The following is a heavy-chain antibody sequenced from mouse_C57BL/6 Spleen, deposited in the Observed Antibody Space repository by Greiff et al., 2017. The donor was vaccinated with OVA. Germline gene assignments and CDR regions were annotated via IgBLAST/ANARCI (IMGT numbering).Heavy chain of an antibody. CDR2: IWSDGST. Sequence: QVQLKESGPGLVAPSQSLSITCTVSGFSLTSYGVHWVRQPPGKGLEWLVVIWSDGSTTYNSALKSRLSISKDNSKSQVFLKMNSLQTDDTAMYYCARQGDNYYGTSARFAYWGQGTLVTVSA. D-gene: IGHD1-1*01. V-gene: IGHV2-6-1*01. CDR3: ARQGDNYYGTSARFAY. J-gene: IGHJ3*01. CDR1: GFSLTSYG.